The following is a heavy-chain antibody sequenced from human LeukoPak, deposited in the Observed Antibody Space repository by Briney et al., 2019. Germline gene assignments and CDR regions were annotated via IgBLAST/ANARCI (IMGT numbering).Heavy chain of an antibody. Sequence: GGSLRLSCAASGFTFSDYYMSWIRQAPGKGLEWVSYISSSGRTKYYADSVKGRFTISRDNAKYSLYLQMNSLRAEDTAVYYCARPLSSGYYYHYWGQGTLVTVSS. CDR2: ISSSGRTK. V-gene: IGHV3-11*01. J-gene: IGHJ4*02. CDR1: GFTFSDYY. CDR3: ARPLSSGYYYHY. D-gene: IGHD3-22*01.